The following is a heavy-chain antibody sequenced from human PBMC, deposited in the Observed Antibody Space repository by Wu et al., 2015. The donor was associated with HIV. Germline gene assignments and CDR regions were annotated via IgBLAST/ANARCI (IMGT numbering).Heavy chain of an antibody. Sequence: QVQLVQSGAEVKKPGASVKLSCQASGYTFTGYFIHWVRQAPGQGLEWMGWINPNTGVTSSAEKYQGRVTLTRDMSINTAFMELSSLRSGDTAIYYCARDAPPITTEFDQWGQGTLVSVSS. CDR1: GYTFTGYF. V-gene: IGHV1-2*02. CDR3: ARDAPPITTEFDQ. CDR2: INPNTGVT. D-gene: IGHD3-22*01. J-gene: IGHJ4*02.